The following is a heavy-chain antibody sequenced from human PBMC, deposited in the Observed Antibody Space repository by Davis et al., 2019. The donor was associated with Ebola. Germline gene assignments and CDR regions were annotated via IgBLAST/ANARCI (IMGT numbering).Heavy chain of an antibody. Sequence: PGGSLRLSCAASGFIFSDYWMNWVRQPPGKGLVWVSRITNDGTRTSYADSVQGRFTISRDNAKNTLFLQLNSPRVEDTAIYYCARREAASIDYWGQGTLVTVSS. J-gene: IGHJ4*02. V-gene: IGHV3-74*01. D-gene: IGHD6-25*01. CDR2: ITNDGTRT. CDR3: ARREAASIDY. CDR1: GFIFSDYW.